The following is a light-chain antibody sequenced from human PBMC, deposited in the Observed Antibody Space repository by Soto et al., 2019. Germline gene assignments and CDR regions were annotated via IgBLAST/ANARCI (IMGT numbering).Light chain of an antibody. CDR2: SDN. CDR3: AAWDDSLNVVL. Sequence: QSVLTQPPSASGTPGQRVTISCSGSSSNIGSNPVNWYQQFPGTAPKLLIYSDNQRPSGVPDRLSGSKSGTSASLAISGLQSEDEADYYCAAWDDSLNVVLFGGGTKLTVL. J-gene: IGLJ2*01. CDR1: SSNIGSNP. V-gene: IGLV1-44*01.